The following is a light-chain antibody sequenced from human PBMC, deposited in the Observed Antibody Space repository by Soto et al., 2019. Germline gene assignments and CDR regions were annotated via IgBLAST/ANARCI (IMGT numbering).Light chain of an antibody. Sequence: QAVVTQEPSLTVSPGGTVTLTSGSSTGAVTSGHYPHWFQQKPGQAPRTLIYDTTNKHSWTPARFSGSLLGGKAALTLSGAQPEDEADYCCLLSYSSARVFGGGTKVTVL. CDR3: LLSYSSARV. CDR1: TGAVTSGHY. J-gene: IGLJ3*02. CDR2: DTT. V-gene: IGLV7-46*01.